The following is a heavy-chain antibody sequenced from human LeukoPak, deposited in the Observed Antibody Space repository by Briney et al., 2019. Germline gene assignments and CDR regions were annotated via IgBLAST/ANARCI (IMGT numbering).Heavy chain of an antibody. CDR1: GGTFSSYA. Sequence: GASVKVSCKASGGTFSSYAISWVRQAPGQGLEWMGRIIPILGITNYSQKFQGRVTMIADKSTSTYYMELSRLRSEDTATYYCACLVEVATTFDSWGQGTLVTVSS. CDR2: IIPILGIT. V-gene: IGHV1-69*04. J-gene: IGHJ5*01. CDR3: ACLVEVATTFDS. D-gene: IGHD5-24*01.